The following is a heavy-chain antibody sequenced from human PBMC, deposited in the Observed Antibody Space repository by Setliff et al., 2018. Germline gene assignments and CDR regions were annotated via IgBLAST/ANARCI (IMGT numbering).Heavy chain of an antibody. D-gene: IGHD3-22*01. CDR3: ARASLDSSGYLYYYYYYMDV. V-gene: IGHV4-59*01. CDR1: GGSISSYY. CDR2: IYYSGST. J-gene: IGHJ6*03. Sequence: SETLSLTCTVSGGSISSYYWSWIRQPPGKGLEWIGYIYYSGSTNCNPSLKSRVTISVDTSKNQFSLELSSVTAADTAVYYCARASLDSSGYLYYYYYYMDVWGKGTTVTVSS.